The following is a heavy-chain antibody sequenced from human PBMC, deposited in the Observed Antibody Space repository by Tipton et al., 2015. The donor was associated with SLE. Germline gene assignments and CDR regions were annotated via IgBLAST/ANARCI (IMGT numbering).Heavy chain of an antibody. CDR2: IRGDGGDT. J-gene: IGHJ3*01. CDR1: GFTFSIYW. Sequence: SLRLSCAASGFTFSIYWMHWVRQVPGEGLVWVSRIRGDGGDTSYADSVKGRFTISRDNAKNTVYLQMNSLRAEDTAVYYCARALPFNYDFWSGYSTDPFDVWGQGTMVTVSA. V-gene: IGHV3-74*01. D-gene: IGHD3-3*01. CDR3: ARALPFNYDFWSGYSTDPFDV.